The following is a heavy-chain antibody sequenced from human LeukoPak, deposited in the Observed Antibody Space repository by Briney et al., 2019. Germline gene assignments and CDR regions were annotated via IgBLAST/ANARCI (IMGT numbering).Heavy chain of an antibody. J-gene: IGHJ4*02. V-gene: IGHV3-30-3*01. D-gene: IGHD2-2*01. CDR3: ARDQLGDIVVVPAAELDY. CDR2: ISYDGSNK. CDR1: GFTFSSYA. Sequence: GGSLRLSCAASGFTFSSYAMHWVRQAPVKGLEWVAVISYDGSNKYYADSVKGRFTISRDNSKNTLYLQMNSLRAEDTAVYYCARDQLGDIVVVPAAELDYWGQGTLVTVSS.